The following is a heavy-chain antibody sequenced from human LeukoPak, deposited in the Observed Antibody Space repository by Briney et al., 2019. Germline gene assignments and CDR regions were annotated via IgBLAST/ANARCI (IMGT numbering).Heavy chain of an antibody. CDR1: GFPFSSYA. CDR2: ISSSGSTI. V-gene: IGHV3-48*03. D-gene: IGHD3-22*01. CDR3: ASTLVVAFTP. J-gene: IGHJ5*02. Sequence: GGSLRLSCAASGFPFSSYAMTWVRQAPGKGLEWVSYISSSGSTIYYADSVKGRFTISRDNAKNSLYLQMNSLRAEDTAVYYCASTLVVAFTPWGQGTLVTVSS.